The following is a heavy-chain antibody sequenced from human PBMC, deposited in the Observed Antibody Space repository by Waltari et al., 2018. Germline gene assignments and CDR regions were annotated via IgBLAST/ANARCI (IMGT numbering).Heavy chain of an antibody. D-gene: IGHD6-25*01. CDR3: ARDPPGVAAAGPGRG. J-gene: IGHJ4*02. CDR2: IYSSGST. Sequence: EVQLVESGGGLVQPGGSLRLSCAASGITVGNNYMSWVRKAPGKGLELISLIYSSGSTDYADSVKGRFTISRDNSKNTLYLQMNSLRSEDTAVYFCARDPPGVAAAGPGRGWGQGTLVTVSS. CDR1: GITVGNNY. V-gene: IGHV3-66*02.